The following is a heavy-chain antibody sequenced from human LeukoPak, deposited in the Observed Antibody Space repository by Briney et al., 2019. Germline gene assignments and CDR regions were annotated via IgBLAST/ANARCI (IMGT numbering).Heavy chain of an antibody. J-gene: IGHJ3*02. Sequence: GASVKVSCKASGGTFSSYAISWVRQAPGQGLEWMGRIIPILGIANYAQKFQGRVTITADKSTSTAYMELSSLRSEDTAVYYCAGAPRFHDAFDIWGQGTMVTVSS. D-gene: IGHD3-10*01. CDR3: AGAPRFHDAFDI. CDR1: GGTFSSYA. V-gene: IGHV1-69*04. CDR2: IIPILGIA.